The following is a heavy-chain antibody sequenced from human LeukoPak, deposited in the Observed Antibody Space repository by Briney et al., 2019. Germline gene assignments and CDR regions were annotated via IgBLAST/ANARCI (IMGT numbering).Heavy chain of an antibody. CDR1: GGSFSGYY. Sequence: SETLSLTCAVYGGSFSGYYWSWIRQPPGKGLEWIGEINHSGSTNYNPSLKGRVTISVDTSKNQFSLKLSSVTAADTAVYYCARFGLTVTDPGNAFDIWGQGTMVTVSS. D-gene: IGHD4-17*01. J-gene: IGHJ3*02. CDR2: INHSGST. CDR3: ARFGLTVTDPGNAFDI. V-gene: IGHV4-34*01.